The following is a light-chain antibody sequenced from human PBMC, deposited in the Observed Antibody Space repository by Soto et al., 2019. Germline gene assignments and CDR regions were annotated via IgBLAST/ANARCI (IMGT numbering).Light chain of an antibody. CDR2: GAS. V-gene: IGKV3-20*01. Sequence: EIVLTQSPGTLSLSPGERATLSCRASQSVSSSYLAWYQQKPGQAPRLLIYGASSRATGIPGRFSGSGSGTDVTLTISRLEPEDFAVYYCQQYGSSLTWTFGQGTKVEIK. CDR1: QSVSSSY. CDR3: QQYGSSLTWT. J-gene: IGKJ1*01.